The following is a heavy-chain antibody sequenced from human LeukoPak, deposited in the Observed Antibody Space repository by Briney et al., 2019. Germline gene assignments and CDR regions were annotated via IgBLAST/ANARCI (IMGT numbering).Heavy chain of an antibody. CDR1: GFTFSNYW. D-gene: IGHD1-7*01. CDR2: INPDGSTI. J-gene: IGHJ4*02. V-gene: IGHV3-74*01. CDR3: ATAGNYRFDY. Sequence: GGSLRLSCAASGFTFSNYWVHWVSQAPGKGLVWVSRINPDGSTINYADSVKGRFTISRDNAKNTLYLQMNGLRAEDTAVYYCATAGNYRFDYWGQGTLVTVSS.